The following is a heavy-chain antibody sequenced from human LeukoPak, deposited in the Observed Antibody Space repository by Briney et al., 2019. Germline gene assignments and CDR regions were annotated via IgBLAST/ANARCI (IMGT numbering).Heavy chain of an antibody. CDR1: GFTFSNYG. J-gene: IGHJ4*02. CDR3: VKDHPLDY. CDR2: IRYDGNNK. V-gene: IGHV3-30*02. Sequence: GGSLRLSCGACGFTFSNYGMLWVHQAPGKGLDWVAFIRYDGNNKLYADSVKGRFTISRDNSKNTLYLHINSLRAEDTAVYYCVKDHPLDYWGQGTLVIVSS.